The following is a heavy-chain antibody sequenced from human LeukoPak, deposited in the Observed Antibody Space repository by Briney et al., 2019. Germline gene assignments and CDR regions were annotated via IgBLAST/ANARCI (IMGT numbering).Heavy chain of an antibody. J-gene: IGHJ4*02. Sequence: GGSLRLSCAASGFTFSSYSMNWVRQAPGKGLEWVSYISSSSSTIYYADSVKGRFTISRDNAKNSLYLQMNSLRAEDTAVYYCARGFLDDYWGQGTLSPSPQ. CDR3: ARGFLDDY. D-gene: IGHD3-3*01. CDR2: ISSSSSTI. CDR1: GFTFSSYS. V-gene: IGHV3-48*01.